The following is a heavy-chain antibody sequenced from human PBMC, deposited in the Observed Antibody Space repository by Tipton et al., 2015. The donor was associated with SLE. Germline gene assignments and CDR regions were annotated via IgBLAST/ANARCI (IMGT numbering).Heavy chain of an antibody. Sequence: SLRLSCAASGFTFSSFAMSWVRQTPGKGLEWVSDISGGTDTTYYADSVKGRFTISRDNSKNTLYLQMNSLRAEDTAVYYCATGGAGVGPLYYFDYWGQGTLVTVSS. V-gene: IGHV3-23*01. D-gene: IGHD1-14*01. CDR1: GFTFSSFA. CDR2: ISGGTDTT. CDR3: ATGGAGVGPLYYFDY. J-gene: IGHJ4*02.